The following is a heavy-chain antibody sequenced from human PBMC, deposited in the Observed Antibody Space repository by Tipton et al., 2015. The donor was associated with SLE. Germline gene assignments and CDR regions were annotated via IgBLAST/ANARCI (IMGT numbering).Heavy chain of an antibody. D-gene: IGHD2/OR15-2a*01. Sequence: SLRLSCAASGFNFYSYALGWVRQAPGQGLEWVSSFSGNGGATYYADSVTGRFTISRDDSTNMVYLQMTSLRGADTAVYYCTKTFGPSALFPGDWGRGALVTVSS. J-gene: IGHJ4*02. CDR1: GFNFYSYA. CDR2: FSGNGGAT. V-gene: IGHV3-23*01. CDR3: TKTFGPSALFPGD.